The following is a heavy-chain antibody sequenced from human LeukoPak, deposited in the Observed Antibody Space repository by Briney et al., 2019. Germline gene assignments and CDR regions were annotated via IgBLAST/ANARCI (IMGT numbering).Heavy chain of an antibody. V-gene: IGHV3-53*01. Sequence: GGSLRLSCAASGFVVGGNYMSWVRQAPGKGLEWVSVIYSGGSTYYADSVKGRLSTSRDRSTSTLFLQMDSLRVEDTAIYYCARPTYGDSTRYGMDVWGQGTTVIVSS. CDR2: IYSGGST. CDR3: ARPTYGDSTRYGMDV. D-gene: IGHD2-21*02. CDR1: GFVVGGNY. J-gene: IGHJ6*02.